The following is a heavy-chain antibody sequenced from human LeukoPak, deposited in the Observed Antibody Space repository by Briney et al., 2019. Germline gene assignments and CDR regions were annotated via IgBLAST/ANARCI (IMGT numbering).Heavy chain of an antibody. CDR3: AKTYYDFWSGYYPFDY. CDR2: ISGSGGST. D-gene: IGHD3-3*01. CDR1: GFTFSSYG. Sequence: HPGGSLRLSCAASGFTFSSYGMHWVRQAPGKGLEWVSAISGSGGSTYYADSVKGRFTISRDNSKNTLYLQMNSLRAEDTAVYYCAKTYYDFWSGYYPFDYWGQGTLVTVSS. J-gene: IGHJ4*02. V-gene: IGHV3-23*01.